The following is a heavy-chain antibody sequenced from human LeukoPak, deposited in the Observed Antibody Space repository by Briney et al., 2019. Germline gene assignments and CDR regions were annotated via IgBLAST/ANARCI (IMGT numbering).Heavy chain of an antibody. D-gene: IGHD3-10*01. CDR2: IIPIFGTA. CDR1: GGTFSSYA. Sequence: SVKVSCKASGGTFSSYAISWVRQAPGQGLEWMGGIIPIFGTANYAQKFQGRVTITADESTSTAYMELSSLRSEDTAVYYCARFPMVRGVKAFDYWGQGTLATVSS. J-gene: IGHJ4*02. V-gene: IGHV1-69*13. CDR3: ARFPMVRGVKAFDY.